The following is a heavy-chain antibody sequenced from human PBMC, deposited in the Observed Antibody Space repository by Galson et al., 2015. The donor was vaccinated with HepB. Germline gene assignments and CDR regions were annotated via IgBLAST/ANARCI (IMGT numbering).Heavy chain of an antibody. D-gene: IGHD2-8*01. Sequence: SLRLSCAASGFTFSSYGMHWVRQAPGKGLEWVAVISYDGSNKYYADSVKGRFTISRDNSKNTLYLQMNSLRAEDTAVYYCAKDYCTNGVCYTKDCWGQGTLVTVSS. CDR1: GFTFSSYG. V-gene: IGHV3-30*18. CDR3: AKDYCTNGVCYTKDC. CDR2: ISYDGSNK. J-gene: IGHJ4*02.